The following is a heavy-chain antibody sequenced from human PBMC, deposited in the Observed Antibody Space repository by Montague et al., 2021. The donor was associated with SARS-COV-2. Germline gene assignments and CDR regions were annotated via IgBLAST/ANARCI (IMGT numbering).Heavy chain of an antibody. J-gene: IGHJ3*02. CDR3: VRDHPYGGPRGAYDI. CDR2: IYDGGAV. D-gene: IGHD4-23*01. CDR1: GGSITGYY. V-gene: IGHV4-59*01. Sequence: SETLSLTCTVSGGSITGYYWSWLRRSPGKGLEWIAYIYDGGAVNYNPSLGSRVTISTDTSKNQLSLVVNSVTAADTAVYYCVRDHPYGGPRGAYDIWGQGTVVTVSS.